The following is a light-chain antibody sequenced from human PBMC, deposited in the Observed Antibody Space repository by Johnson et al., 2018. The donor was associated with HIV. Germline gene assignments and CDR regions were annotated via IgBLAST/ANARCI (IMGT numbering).Light chain of an antibody. CDR2: ENN. J-gene: IGLJ1*01. Sequence: QSVLTQPPSVSAAPGQKVTISCSGSSSNIGNNYVSWYQQLQGTAPKLLIYENNKRPSGIPDRFSGSKSGTSATLGITGLQTGDDAVYYCGTWDNSLIAAFGTGTKVTVL. CDR3: GTWDNSLIAA. V-gene: IGLV1-51*02. CDR1: SSNIGNNY.